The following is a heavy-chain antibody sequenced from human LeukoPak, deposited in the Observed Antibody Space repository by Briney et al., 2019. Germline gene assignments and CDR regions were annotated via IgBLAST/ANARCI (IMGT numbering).Heavy chain of an antibody. D-gene: IGHD3-9*01. CDR2: ISFHGTDT. J-gene: IGHJ4*02. V-gene: IGHV3-30*04. CDR3: AKGQDYDILTGYAYYFDY. Sequence: GTSLRLSCAASGFTFISYAIHWVRQAPGKGLEWVAVISFHGTDTFYADSVKGRFTISRDNSKNTLYLQMSSLRGDDTAVYYCAKGQDYDILTGYAYYFDYWGQGTLVTASS. CDR1: GFTFISYA.